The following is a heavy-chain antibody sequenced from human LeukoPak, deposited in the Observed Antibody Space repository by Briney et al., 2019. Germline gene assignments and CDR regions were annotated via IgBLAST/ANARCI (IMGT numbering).Heavy chain of an antibody. Sequence: GESLKISCKGSGYSFTNYWIGWVRQMPGKGLEWMGIIYPGDSDTRYSPSLQGQLTISADKSISTAYLQWSSLRASDTAMYYRARQGWRTTVTTSAFDIWGQGTMVTVSS. CDR3: ARQGWRTTVTTSAFDI. CDR1: GYSFTNYW. D-gene: IGHD4-17*01. V-gene: IGHV5-51*01. CDR2: IYPGDSDT. J-gene: IGHJ3*02.